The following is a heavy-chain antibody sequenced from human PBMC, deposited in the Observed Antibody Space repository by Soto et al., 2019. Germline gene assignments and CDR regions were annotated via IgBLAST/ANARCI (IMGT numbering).Heavy chain of an antibody. D-gene: IGHD2-15*01. CDR3: AREDIVVVVATHGGGMDV. CDR2: IIPIFGTA. CDR1: GGTFSSYA. V-gene: IGHV1-69*06. J-gene: IGHJ6*02. Sequence: QVQLVPSGAEVKKPGSSVKVSCKASGGTFSSYAISWVRQVPGQGLEWMGGIIPIFGTANYAQKFQGRVTITADKSTSTAYMELSSLRSEDTAVYYCAREDIVVVVATHGGGMDVWGQGTTVTVSS.